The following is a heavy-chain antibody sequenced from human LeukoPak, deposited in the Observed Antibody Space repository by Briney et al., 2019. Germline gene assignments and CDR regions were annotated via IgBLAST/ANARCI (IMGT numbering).Heavy chain of an antibody. CDR2: IYSGGST. J-gene: IGHJ6*04. D-gene: IGHD3-10*02. CDR1: GFTVSSNY. Sequence: GGSLRLSCAASGFTVSSNYMSWVRQAPGKGLEWVSVIYSGGSTYYADSVKGRFTISRDNAENSLYLQMNSLRAEDTAVYYCAELGITMIGGVWGKGTTVTISS. V-gene: IGHV3-53*01. CDR3: AELGITMIGGV.